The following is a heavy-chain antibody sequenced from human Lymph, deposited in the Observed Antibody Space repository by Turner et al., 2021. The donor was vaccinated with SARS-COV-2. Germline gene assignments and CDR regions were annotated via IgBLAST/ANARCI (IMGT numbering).Heavy chain of an antibody. CDR3: ARRHSGNYDAFDI. J-gene: IGHJ3*02. CDR1: GGTFSTYA. V-gene: IGHV1-69*10. CDR2: SIPILGIA. D-gene: IGHD1-26*01. Sequence: QVQLVQSGAEVKKPGSSVKVSCKASGGTFSTYAISWFRQAPGQGLEWMGGSIPILGIANDAQKFQGRVKITADKSTSTAYMELSSLRSEDTAVYHCARRHSGNYDAFDIWGQGTMFTVSS.